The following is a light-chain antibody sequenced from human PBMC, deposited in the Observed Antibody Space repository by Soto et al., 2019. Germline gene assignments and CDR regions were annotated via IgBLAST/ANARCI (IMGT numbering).Light chain of an antibody. V-gene: IGKV3-20*01. CDR2: GAS. CDR1: EAINNNF. Sequence: EIVLTQSPGALSVAPGETLSLSCRASEAINNNFVAWYQQRPGQVPRLLMYGASIRVSGVPDRISGRRSGTDFTLTISRLEPEDFAVYFCQQYGNSPLTFGGGTKVEIK. J-gene: IGKJ4*01. CDR3: QQYGNSPLT.